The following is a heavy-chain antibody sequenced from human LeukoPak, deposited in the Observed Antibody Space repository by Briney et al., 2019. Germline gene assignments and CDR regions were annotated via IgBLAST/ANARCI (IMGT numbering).Heavy chain of an antibody. Sequence: GESLKISCKGSGYSFTSYWIGWVRQMPGKCLEWMGIIYPGDSDTRYSPSFQGQVTISADKSISTAYLQWSSLKASDTAMYYCARQGGGGLRLGELSLVDYYGMDVWGQGTTVTVSS. CDR1: GYSFTSYW. J-gene: IGHJ6*02. V-gene: IGHV5-51*01. D-gene: IGHD3-16*02. CDR2: IYPGDSDT. CDR3: ARQGGGGLRLGELSLVDYYGMDV.